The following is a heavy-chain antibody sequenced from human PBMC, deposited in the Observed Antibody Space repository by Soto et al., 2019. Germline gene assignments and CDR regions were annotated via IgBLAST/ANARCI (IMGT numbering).Heavy chain of an antibody. CDR2: IWYDGSNK. CDR1: GFTFSSYG. J-gene: IGHJ5*02. CDR3: AREGARKPFSS. Sequence: GGSLRLSCAASGFTFSSYGMHWVRQAPGKGLEWVAVIWYDGSNKYYADSVKGRFTISRDNSKNTLYLQMNSLRAEDTAVYYCAREGARKPFSSWGQGARVTVSS. V-gene: IGHV3-33*01.